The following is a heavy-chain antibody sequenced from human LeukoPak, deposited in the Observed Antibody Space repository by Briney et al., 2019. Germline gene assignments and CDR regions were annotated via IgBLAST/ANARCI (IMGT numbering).Heavy chain of an antibody. CDR3: IVALEGD. CDR1: GFTFSSYW. CDR2: IKPDGSES. D-gene: IGHD1-1*01. V-gene: IGHV3-7*01. J-gene: IGHJ4*02. Sequence: GGSLRLSCAASGFTFSSYWINWVRQAPGKGLEWVAGIKPDGSESFYVDFVLGRFTISRDNAKNSLYLQMNSLRAEDTALYYCIVALEGDWGQGTLVTVSS.